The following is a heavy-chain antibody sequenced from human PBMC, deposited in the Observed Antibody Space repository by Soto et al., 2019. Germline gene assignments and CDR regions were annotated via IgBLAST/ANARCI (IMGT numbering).Heavy chain of an antibody. CDR3: ARGRVIAVAGTGWFDP. V-gene: IGHV4-39*01. J-gene: IGHJ5*02. D-gene: IGHD6-19*01. CDR2: IYYSGST. CDR1: GGSISSSSYY. Sequence: KTSETLSLTCTVSGGSISSSSYYWGWIRQPPGKGLEWIGSIYYSGSTYYNPSLKSRVTISVDTSKNQFSLKLSSVTAADTAVYYCARGRVIAVAGTGWFDPWGQGTLVTVSS.